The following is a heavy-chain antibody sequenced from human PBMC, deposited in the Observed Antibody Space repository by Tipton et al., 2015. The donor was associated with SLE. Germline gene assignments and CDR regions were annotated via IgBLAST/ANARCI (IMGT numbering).Heavy chain of an antibody. CDR1: GGSISSYY. CDR3: ARAAYYYGSGSYYNVGWFDP. CDR2: IYYSGST. Sequence: TLSLTCTVSGGSISSYYWSWIRQPPGKGLEWIGYIYYSGSTNYNPSLKSRVTISVDTSKNQFSLKLNSVTAADTAVYYCARAAYYYGSGSYYNVGWFDPCGQGTLVTVSS. J-gene: IGHJ5*02. D-gene: IGHD3-10*01. V-gene: IGHV4-59*01.